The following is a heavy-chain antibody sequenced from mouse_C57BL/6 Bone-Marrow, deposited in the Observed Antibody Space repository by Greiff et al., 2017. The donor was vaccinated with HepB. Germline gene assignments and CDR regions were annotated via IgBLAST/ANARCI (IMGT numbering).Heavy chain of an antibody. Sequence: QVQLQQPGAELVRPGTSVKLSCKASGYTFTSYWMHWVKQRPGQGLEWIGVIDPSDSYTNYNQKFKGKATLTVDKSSSTAYMQLSSLTSEDSAVYYCARWSHIYDYGSAWFAYWGQGTLVTVSA. D-gene: IGHD1-1*01. CDR1: GYTFTSYW. CDR2: IDPSDSYT. J-gene: IGHJ3*01. V-gene: IGHV1-59*01. CDR3: ARWSHIYDYGSAWFAY.